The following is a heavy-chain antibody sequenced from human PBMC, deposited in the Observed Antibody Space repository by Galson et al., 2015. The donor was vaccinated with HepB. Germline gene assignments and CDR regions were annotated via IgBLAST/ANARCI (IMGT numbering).Heavy chain of an antibody. J-gene: IGHJ6*02. CDR1: GDSVSTNIVA. CDR3: TRVRHLARGMDV. V-gene: IGHV6-1*01. Sequence: CAISGDSVSTNIVAWNWIRQSPSRGLERLGRTYYRSKWYNDYAVSVQSRITINPDTSRNQFSLQLNSVTPEDTGVYYCTRVRHLARGMDVWGRGTTVTVSS. D-gene: IGHD5-12*01. CDR2: TYYRSKWYN.